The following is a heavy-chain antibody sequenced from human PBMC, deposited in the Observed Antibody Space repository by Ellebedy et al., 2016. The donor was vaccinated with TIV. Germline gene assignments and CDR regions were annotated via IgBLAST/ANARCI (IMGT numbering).Heavy chain of an antibody. J-gene: IGHJ4*02. D-gene: IGHD3-10*01. Sequence: GESLKISCVVSGFTFSTYAMRWFRQAPGKGLEWVSALTTGGVTLYADSVKGRFTISRDSSKNTLYLQMNSLRVEDTAIYFCAKDSGRSGWISDYWGQGTLVTVSS. CDR2: LTTGGVT. V-gene: IGHV3-23*01. CDR1: GFTFSTYA. CDR3: AKDSGRSGWISDY.